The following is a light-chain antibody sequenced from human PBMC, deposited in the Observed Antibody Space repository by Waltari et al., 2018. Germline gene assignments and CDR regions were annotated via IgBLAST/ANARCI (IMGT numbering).Light chain of an antibody. V-gene: IGKV3-11*01. J-gene: IGKJ4*01. CDR2: DAS. CDR1: HSVNWY. Sequence: ELVLTLSPATLSLSPGERATLSCRASHSVNWYLAWYQQRPGQAPRLLIYDASNRATGIPARFSGSGSETDFTLTISSLEPEDSAVYYCQQRRNWPLTFGGGTKVEIK. CDR3: QQRRNWPLT.